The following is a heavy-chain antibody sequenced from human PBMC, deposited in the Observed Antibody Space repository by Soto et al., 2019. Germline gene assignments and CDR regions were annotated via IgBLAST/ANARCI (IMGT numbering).Heavy chain of an antibody. V-gene: IGHV3-21*01. D-gene: IGHD3-22*01. CDR3: ARALEYYYASSGYYFDY. CDR2: ISSSSSYI. Sequence: GGSLRLSCAASGFTFSSYSMNWVRQAPGKGLEWVSSISSSSSYIYYADSVKGRFTISRDNAKNSLYLQMNSLRAEDTAVYYCARALEYYYASSGYYFDYSGQGTLVTVPS. J-gene: IGHJ4*02. CDR1: GFTFSSYS.